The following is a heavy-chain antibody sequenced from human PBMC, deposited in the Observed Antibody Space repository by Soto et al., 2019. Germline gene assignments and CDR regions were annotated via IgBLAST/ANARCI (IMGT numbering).Heavy chain of an antibody. CDR1: GYAFTTYG. V-gene: IGHV1-18*01. J-gene: IGHJ4*02. D-gene: IGHD6-6*01. Sequence: QVHLVQSGAEVKKPGASVKVSCKGSGYAFTTYGITWVRQAPGQGLEWMGWISAHNGNTSFARKLQGRVAVTRDTSTSTAYMELRSLSSDDTAVYYCARGRDGDYWGQGALVTVSS. CDR3: ARGRDGDY. CDR2: ISAHNGNT.